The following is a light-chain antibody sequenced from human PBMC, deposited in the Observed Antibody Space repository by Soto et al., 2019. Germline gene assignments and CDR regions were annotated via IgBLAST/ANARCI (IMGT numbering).Light chain of an antibody. CDR1: RSNIGSSI. J-gene: IGLJ3*02. Sequence: QSVLTQPPSLSGTPGQTVTISCFGSRSNIGSSIVHWYQQLPGAAPKHLIYMNNQRPSGIPDRFSGSKSGTSASLVISGLRSEDEADYYCVAWDDNVSARVFRGGTKLTVL. CDR3: VAWDDNVSARV. V-gene: IGLV1-47*01. CDR2: MNN.